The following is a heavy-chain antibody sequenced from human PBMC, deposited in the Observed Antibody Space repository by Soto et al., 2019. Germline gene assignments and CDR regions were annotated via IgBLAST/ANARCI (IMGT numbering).Heavy chain of an antibody. CDR1: GYSFTSYW. J-gene: IGHJ3*02. Sequence: GESLKISCKGSGYSFTSYWIGWVRQMPGKGLEWMWIIYLCDSDTRYSPSFQGQVTISADKSISTAFLQWSSLKASDTAMYYCARHLELNAFDIWGQGTMVTVSS. CDR2: IYLCDSDT. CDR3: ARHLELNAFDI. V-gene: IGHV5-51*01. D-gene: IGHD1-7*01.